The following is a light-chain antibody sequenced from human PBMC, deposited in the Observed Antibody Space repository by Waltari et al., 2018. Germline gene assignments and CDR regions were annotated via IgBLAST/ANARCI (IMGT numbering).Light chain of an antibody. Sequence: QSALTPPASVSGSPGQSVTISCTGARSDIGRYDIVSWYQQHPGNAPKLIICDVSKRPSGVSDRFSGSKSGDTASLTISGLQFEDEADYYCCSYAGNYIWVFGGGTRLTVL. V-gene: IGLV2-23*02. J-gene: IGLJ3*02. CDR2: DVS. CDR3: CSYAGNYIWV. CDR1: RSDIGRYDI.